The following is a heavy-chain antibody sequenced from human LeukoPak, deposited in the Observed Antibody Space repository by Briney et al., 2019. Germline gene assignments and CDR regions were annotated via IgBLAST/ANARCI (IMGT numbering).Heavy chain of an antibody. Sequence: ASVKVSCKASGGTFSRYAISWVRQAPGQGLEWMGRINPNSGGTNYAQKFQGRVTMTRDTSISTAYMELSRLRSDDTAVYYCARIYSGSSARHFDYWGQGTLVTVSS. CDR3: ARIYSGSSARHFDY. CDR2: INPNSGGT. J-gene: IGHJ4*02. D-gene: IGHD1-26*01. V-gene: IGHV1-2*06. CDR1: GGTFSRYA.